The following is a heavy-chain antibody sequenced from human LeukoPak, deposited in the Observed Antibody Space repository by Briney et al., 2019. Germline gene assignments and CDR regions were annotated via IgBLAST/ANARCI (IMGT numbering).Heavy chain of an antibody. CDR3: ARRRHNYDYYDV. D-gene: IGHD3-16*01. V-gene: IGHV4-39*01. J-gene: IGHJ3*01. Sequence: YYCPSLKNRVIMSVDTSKNQFSLDLSSATAADTAIYYRARRRHNYDYYDVWGQGTRVTVSS.